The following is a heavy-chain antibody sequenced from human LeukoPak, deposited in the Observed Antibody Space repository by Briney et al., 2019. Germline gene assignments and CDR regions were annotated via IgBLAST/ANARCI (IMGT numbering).Heavy chain of an antibody. Sequence: PGGSLRLSCAASGFTFSSYAMSWVRQAPGKGLEWVSAISGSGGSTYYAGSVKGRFTISRDNSKNTLYLQMNSLRAEDTAVYYCARDGGLAPYSSSTPFDYWGQGTLVTVSS. CDR2: ISGSGGST. D-gene: IGHD6-6*01. J-gene: IGHJ4*02. V-gene: IGHV3-23*01. CDR3: ARDGGLAPYSSSTPFDY. CDR1: GFTFSSYA.